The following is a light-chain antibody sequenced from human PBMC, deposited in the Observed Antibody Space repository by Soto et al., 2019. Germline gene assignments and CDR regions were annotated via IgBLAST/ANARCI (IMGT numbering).Light chain of an antibody. Sequence: DTPLTQSPSFLSASVGDRVTIACRASQDVSRSVGWYQQKPGTAPKLLISAASTLHSGVPSRFSGSGSGTDFTLTISSLEPEDFATYYCQQLWAYPLTFGGGTKVEI. CDR1: QDVSRS. V-gene: IGKV1-9*01. J-gene: IGKJ4*01. CDR3: QQLWAYPLT. CDR2: AAS.